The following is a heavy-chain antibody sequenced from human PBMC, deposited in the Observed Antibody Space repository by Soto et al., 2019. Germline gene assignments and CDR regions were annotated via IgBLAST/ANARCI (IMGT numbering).Heavy chain of an antibody. CDR2: IYYTGST. D-gene: IGHD6-19*01. Sequence: PSATLSLTCSVSGGAISSYYWSWVRQPPGKGLEWIGYIYYTGSTNYNPSLKSRVSISVDTPKNQFSLKLNSVTAADTAVYYCARAMAVAGPSDYWGQGTLVTVSS. CDR1: GGAISSYY. CDR3: ARAMAVAGPSDY. J-gene: IGHJ4*02. V-gene: IGHV4-59*01.